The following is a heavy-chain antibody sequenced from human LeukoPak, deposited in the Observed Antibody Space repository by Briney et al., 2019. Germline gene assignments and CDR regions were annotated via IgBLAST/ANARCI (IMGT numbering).Heavy chain of an antibody. CDR2: ISSSSSYI. J-gene: IGHJ4*02. Sequence: GGSLRLSCAASGFTFSSYSMNWVRQAPGKGLEWVSSISSSSSYIYYADSVKGRFTISRDNAKNSLNLQMNSLRAEDTAVYYCAKGYCSGGYCYPGAGYWGQGALVTVSS. CDR3: AKGYCSGGYCYPGAGY. D-gene: IGHD2-15*01. CDR1: GFTFSSYS. V-gene: IGHV3-21*01.